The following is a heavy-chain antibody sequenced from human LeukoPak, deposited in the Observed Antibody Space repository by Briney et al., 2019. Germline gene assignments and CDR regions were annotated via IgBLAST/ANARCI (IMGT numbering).Heavy chain of an antibody. Sequence: GGSLRLSCAASGFNFPYAWMTWVRPAPGRGLVWVGRIKSQRDGETTNYAAPVKCRFSISRDDSKKTVYLQMTSLKTEDTAVYYCTTLEGSPTYWGQGTLVSVYS. D-gene: IGHD3-3*01. V-gene: IGHV3-15*05. CDR1: GFNFPYAW. CDR2: IKSQRDGETT. J-gene: IGHJ4*02. CDR3: TTLEGSPTY.